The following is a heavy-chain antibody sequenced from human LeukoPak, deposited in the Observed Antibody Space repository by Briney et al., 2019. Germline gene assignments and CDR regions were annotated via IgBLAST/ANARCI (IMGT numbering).Heavy chain of an antibody. Sequence: SETLSLTCTVSGGSISSYYWSWIRQPPGKGLEWIGYIYYSGSTNYNPSLKSRVTISVDTSKNQFSLKLSSVTAADTAVYYCARYTVTPKAHNYYYYYYMDVWGKGTTVTISS. CDR2: IYYSGST. V-gene: IGHV4-59*08. J-gene: IGHJ6*03. CDR1: GGSISSYY. D-gene: IGHD4-17*01. CDR3: ARYTVTPKAHNYYYYYYMDV.